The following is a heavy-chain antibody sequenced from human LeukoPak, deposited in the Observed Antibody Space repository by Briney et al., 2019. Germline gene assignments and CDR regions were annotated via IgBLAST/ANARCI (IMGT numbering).Heavy chain of an antibody. CDR1: TFTFSSYG. V-gene: IGHV3-30*02. CDR2: IQYDGNKR. D-gene: IGHD2-2*01. Sequence: GGSLRLSCAASTFTFSSYGMHWVRQAPGKGLEWVAFIQYDGNKRYYADSVKGRFTISRDNSKNTLYLEMNSLRVVDTGVYYCATHCSGTTCHRDYWGQGTLATVSS. CDR3: ATHCSGTTCHRDY. J-gene: IGHJ4*02.